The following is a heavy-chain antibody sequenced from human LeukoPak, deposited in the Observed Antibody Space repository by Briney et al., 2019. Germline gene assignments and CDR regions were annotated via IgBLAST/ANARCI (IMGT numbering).Heavy chain of an antibody. CDR1: GFTFSSYA. J-gene: IGHJ4*02. D-gene: IGHD3-3*01. V-gene: IGHV3-30-3*01. CDR2: ISYDGSNK. Sequence: TGGSLRLSCAASGFTFSSYAMHWVRQAPGKGLEWVAVISYDGSNKYYADSAKGRFTISRDNSKNTLYLQMNSLRAEDTAVYYCASSVRFLEPWDYWGQGTLVTVSS. CDR3: ASSVRFLEPWDY.